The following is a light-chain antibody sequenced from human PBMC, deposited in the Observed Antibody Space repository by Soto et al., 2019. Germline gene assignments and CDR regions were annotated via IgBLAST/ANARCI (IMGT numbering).Light chain of an antibody. CDR3: SSYTSSSTLYV. Sequence: QSALTQPASVSGSPGQSITISCAGTSSDIGGYNYVSWYQQHPGKAPKVMIYEVSNRPSGVSNRFSGSKSGNTASLTISGLQAEDEADYYCSSYTSSSTLYVFGRGTKLTVL. CDR1: SSDIGGYNY. CDR2: EVS. V-gene: IGLV2-14*01. J-gene: IGLJ1*01.